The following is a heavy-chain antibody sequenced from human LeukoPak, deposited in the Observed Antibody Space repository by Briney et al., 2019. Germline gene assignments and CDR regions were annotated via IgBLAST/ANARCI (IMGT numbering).Heavy chain of an antibody. CDR1: GDSISSYY. D-gene: IGHD4-17*01. CDR3: ARSHGDDVRSEYFHH. V-gene: IGHV4-59*08. J-gene: IGHJ1*01. CDR2: IYDSGST. Sequence: SETLFLSCTVSGDSISSYYWSWIRQSPGRGLEWIGYIYDSGSTNYNPSLKSRVTISVDTSKNQFSLRLSSVTAADTAVYYCARSHGDDVRSEYFHHWGQGTLVTVSS.